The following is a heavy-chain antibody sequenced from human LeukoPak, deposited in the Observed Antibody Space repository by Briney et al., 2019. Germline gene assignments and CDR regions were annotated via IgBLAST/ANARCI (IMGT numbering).Heavy chain of an antibody. J-gene: IGHJ4*02. CDR1: GDSISSSSYY. Sequence: SETLSLTCTVSGDSISSSSYYWGWIRQPPGKGLEWIGSIYYSGSTYNNPSLKSRVTISVDTSKNQFSLKLSSVTVADTAVYYCASEPGYRSSWYLEHFDYWGQGTLVTVSS. V-gene: IGHV4-39*01. CDR3: ASEPGYRSSWYLEHFDY. CDR2: IYYSGST. D-gene: IGHD6-13*01.